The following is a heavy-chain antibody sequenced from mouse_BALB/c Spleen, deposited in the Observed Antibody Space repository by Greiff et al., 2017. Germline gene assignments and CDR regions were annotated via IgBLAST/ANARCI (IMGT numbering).Heavy chain of an antibody. V-gene: IGHV3-6*02. CDR2: ISYDGSN. D-gene: IGHD2-1*01. J-gene: IGHJ4*01. Sequence: EVQLQQSGPGLVKPSQSLSLTCSVTGYSITSGYYWNWIRQFPGNKLEWMGYISYDGSNNYNPSLKNRISITRDTSKNQFFLKLNSVTTEDTATYYCARGGNYEEDYWGQGTSVTVSS. CDR3: ARGGNYEEDY. CDR1: GYSITSGYY.